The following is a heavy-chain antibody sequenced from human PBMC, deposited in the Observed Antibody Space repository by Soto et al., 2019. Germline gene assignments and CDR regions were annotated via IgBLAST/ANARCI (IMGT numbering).Heavy chain of an antibody. J-gene: IGHJ5*02. CDR2: IYYSGST. V-gene: IGHV4-59*01. Sequence: QVQLQESGPGLVKPSETLSLTCTVSGGSISSYYWSWIRQPPGKGLEWIGYIYYSGSTNYNPSLKSRVTISVDTSKNQFSLKLSSVTAADTAVYYCARYSSSTKGDWFDPWGQGTLVTVSS. CDR1: GGSISSYY. D-gene: IGHD6-6*01. CDR3: ARYSSSTKGDWFDP.